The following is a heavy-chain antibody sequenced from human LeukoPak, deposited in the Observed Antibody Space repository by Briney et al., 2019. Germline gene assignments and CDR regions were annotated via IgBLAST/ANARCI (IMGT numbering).Heavy chain of an antibody. D-gene: IGHD5-18*01. V-gene: IGHV3-30*02. Sequence: GGFLRLSCAASGFTFSSYGMHWVRQAPGKGLEWVAFIRYDGSNKYYADSVKGRFTISRDNSKNTLYLQMNSLRAEDTAVYYCAKDLEGIVDTIIGGYWGQGTLVTVSS. CDR3: AKDLEGIVDTIIGGY. CDR2: IRYDGSNK. CDR1: GFTFSSYG. J-gene: IGHJ4*02.